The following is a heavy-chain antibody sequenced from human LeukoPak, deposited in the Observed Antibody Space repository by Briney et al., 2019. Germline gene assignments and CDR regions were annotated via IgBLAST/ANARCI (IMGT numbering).Heavy chain of an antibody. J-gene: IGHJ4*02. V-gene: IGHV3-30*04. CDR1: GFTFSSYA. CDR3: ARDRSVVQGSGFYY. Sequence: PGGSLRLSCAASGFTFSSYAVHWVRQAPGKGLEWVAVISYDGSNKYYADSVKGRFTISRDNSKNTLYLQMNSLRAEDTAVYYCARDRSVVQGSGFYYWGQGTLVTVSS. CDR2: ISYDGSNK. D-gene: IGHD6-19*01.